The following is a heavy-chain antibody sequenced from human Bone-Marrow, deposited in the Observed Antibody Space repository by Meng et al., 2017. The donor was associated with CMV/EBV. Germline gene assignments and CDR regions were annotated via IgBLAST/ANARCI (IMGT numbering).Heavy chain of an antibody. CDR1: GGSFGGHY. CDR2: INHSGST. J-gene: IGHJ5*02. Sequence: SETLSLTCAVYGGSFGGHYWSWIRQPPGKGLEWIGEINHSGSTNYNSSLKSRVTISVDTSKNQFSLKLSSVTAADTAVYYCARSRGLYYYGSGSYPTTKYNWFDPWGQGTLVTVSS. CDR3: ARSRGLYYYGSGSYPTTKYNWFDP. V-gene: IGHV4-34*01. D-gene: IGHD3-10*01.